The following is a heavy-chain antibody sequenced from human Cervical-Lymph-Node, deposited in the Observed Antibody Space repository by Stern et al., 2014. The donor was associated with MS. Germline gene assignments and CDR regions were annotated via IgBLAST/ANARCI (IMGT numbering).Heavy chain of an antibody. CDR2: IIPIFGTA. CDR3: AVGGSYYYYYGMDV. D-gene: IGHD2-15*01. Sequence: QVQLVQSGAEVKKPGSSVKVSCKASGGTFSSYAISWVRQAPGQVLEWMGGIIPIFGTANYAQKFQVRVTITADESTSTAYMELSSLRSEDTAVYYCAVGGSYYYYYGMDVWGQGTTVTVSS. V-gene: IGHV1-69*12. CDR1: GGTFSSYA. J-gene: IGHJ6*02.